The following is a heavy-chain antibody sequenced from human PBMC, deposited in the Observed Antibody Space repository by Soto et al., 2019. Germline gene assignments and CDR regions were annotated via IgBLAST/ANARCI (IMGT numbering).Heavy chain of an antibody. CDR1: GFTCSNAW. D-gene: IGHD3-10*01. V-gene: IGHV3-15*01. CDR2: IKSKTDGGTT. J-gene: IGHJ4*02. Sequence: GGSLRLSCVASGFTCSNAWMSWVRQAPGKGLEWVGRIKSKTDGGTTDYVAPVKGRFTISRDDSKNTLYLQMTSLTTEDTSVYYCTTARTRGSQPYWGQGTLVTVSS. CDR3: TTARTRGSQPY.